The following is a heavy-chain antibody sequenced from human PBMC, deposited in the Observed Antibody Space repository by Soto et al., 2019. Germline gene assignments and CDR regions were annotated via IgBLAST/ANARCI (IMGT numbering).Heavy chain of an antibody. D-gene: IGHD1-26*01. V-gene: IGHV4-30-4*01. J-gene: IGHJ4*02. CDR3: ARYEEWEHRFDY. CDR2: IYYSGST. CDR1: GGSISSGDYY. Sequence: QVQLQESGPGLVKPSQTLSLTFTVSGGSISSGDYYWSWIRQPPGKGLEWIGYIYYSGSTYYNPSLKCRVTLSVDTSKNQFSLKLSSVTAADTAVYYCARYEEWEHRFDYWGQGTLVTVSS.